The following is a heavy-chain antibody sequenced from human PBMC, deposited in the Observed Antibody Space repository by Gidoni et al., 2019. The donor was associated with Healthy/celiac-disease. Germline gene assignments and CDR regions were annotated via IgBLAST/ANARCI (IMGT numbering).Heavy chain of an antibody. CDR3: ARDYERSWFDP. J-gene: IGHJ5*02. CDR2: IYTSGST. D-gene: IGHD3-16*01. V-gene: IGHV4-61*02. Sequence: QVQLQESGPGLVKPSQTLSRTCTVSGGSISSGSYYWSWTRQPAGKGLEWIGRIYTSGSTNYNPSLKSRVTISVDTSKNQLSLKLSSVTAADTAVYYCARDYERSWFDPWGQGTLVTVSS. CDR1: GGSISSGSYY.